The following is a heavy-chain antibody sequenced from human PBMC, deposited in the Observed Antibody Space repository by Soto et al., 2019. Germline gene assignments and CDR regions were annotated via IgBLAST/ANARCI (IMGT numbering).Heavy chain of an antibody. CDR2: IYHSGNT. J-gene: IGHJ3*02. CDR3: ARVGISSSDAFDI. D-gene: IGHD6-6*01. Sequence: SETLSLTCSVSGGSISSGGYYWSRIRQLPGKDLEWIGYIYHSGNTYHNSSLKSRLTISVDTSKNQFSLKLTSVTAADTAVYYCARVGISSSDAFDIWGQGTMVTVSS. V-gene: IGHV4-31*03. CDR1: GGSISSGGYY.